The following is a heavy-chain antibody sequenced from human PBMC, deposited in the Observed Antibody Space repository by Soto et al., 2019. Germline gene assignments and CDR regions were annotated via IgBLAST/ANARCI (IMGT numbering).Heavy chain of an antibody. D-gene: IGHD3-22*01. CDR1: GGSISSYY. CDR2: IYYSGST. J-gene: IGHJ4*02. V-gene: IGHV4-59*01. CDR3: ARVGGYRPRGYYFDY. Sequence: SETLSLTCTVSGGSISSYYWSWIRQPPGKGLEWIGYIYYSGSTNYNPSLKSRVTISVDTSKNQFSLKLSSVTAADTAVYYCARVGGYRPRGYYFDYWGQGALVTVSS.